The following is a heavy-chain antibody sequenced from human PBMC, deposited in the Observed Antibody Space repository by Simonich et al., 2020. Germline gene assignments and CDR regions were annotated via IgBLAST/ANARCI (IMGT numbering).Heavy chain of an antibody. V-gene: IGHV1-18*01. CDR1: GYTFTSYG. CDR2: ISAYNVNT. J-gene: IGHJ4*02. D-gene: IGHD2-15*01. CDR3: ARASRGTWWYYYFDY. Sequence: QVQLVQSGAEVKKPGASVKVSCKASGYTFTSYGISWVRRAPVQGLEWMGWISAYNVNTNKAQKLQGRVTMTTDTSTSTAYMELRSLRADDTAVYYCARASRGTWWYYYFDYWGQGTLVTVSS.